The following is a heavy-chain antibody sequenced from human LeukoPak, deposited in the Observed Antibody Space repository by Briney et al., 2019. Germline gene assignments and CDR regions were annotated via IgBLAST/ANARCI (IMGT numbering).Heavy chain of an antibody. V-gene: IGHV3-73*01. CDR3: TRHSPNHYYYYYMDV. CDR1: GFTFSSYA. Sequence: GGSLRLSCAASGFTFSSYAMSWVRQASGKGLEWVGRIRSKANSYATAYAASVKGRFTISRDDSKNTAYLQMNSLKTEDTAVYYCTRHSPNHYYYYYMDVWGKGTTVTVSS. J-gene: IGHJ6*03. CDR2: IRSKANSYAT.